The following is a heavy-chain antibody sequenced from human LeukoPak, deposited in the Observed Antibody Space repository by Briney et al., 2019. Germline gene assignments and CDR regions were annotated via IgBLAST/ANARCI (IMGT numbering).Heavy chain of an antibody. CDR2: IKKDGSEK. D-gene: IGHD5-18*01. V-gene: IGHV3-7*01. CDR3: ARDLSGIAGYTYGRGIDY. Sequence: GGSLRLSCAASGFTFDDYGMSWVRQAPGKGLEWVANIKKDGSEKYYVDAVKGRFTISRDNAKTSLYLQMNSLRAEDTAVYYCARDLSGIAGYTYGRGIDYWGQGTLVTVSS. CDR1: GFTFDDYG. J-gene: IGHJ4*02.